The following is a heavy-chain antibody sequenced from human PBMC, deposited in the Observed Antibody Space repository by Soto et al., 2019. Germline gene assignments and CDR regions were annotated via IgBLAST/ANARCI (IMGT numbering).Heavy chain of an antibody. D-gene: IGHD4-17*01. CDR1: GGSISSYY. CDR3: ARRYGPGFDY. V-gene: IGHV4-59*08. CDR2: IYYSGST. J-gene: IGHJ4*02. Sequence: QVQLQESGPGLVKPSETLSLTCTVSGGSISSYYWSWIRQPPGKGLEWIGYIYYSGSTNYNPSLXSXVXIXXDTSKNQFSLRLRSVTAADTAVYYCARRYGPGFDYWGQGTLVTVSS.